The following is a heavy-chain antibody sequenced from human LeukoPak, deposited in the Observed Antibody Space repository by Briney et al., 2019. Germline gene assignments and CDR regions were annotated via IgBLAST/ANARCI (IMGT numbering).Heavy chain of an antibody. Sequence: PGGYLRLSCVVSGFTLHEYTMHWVRQVQGKGLEWVALLTWDGHITSYGDSVKGRLNISRDDTKNSVYLEMSRLTFDDSGLYFCVKDGIDGATWGYVGSWGRGTLVSVST. D-gene: IGHD1-26*01. CDR1: GFTLHEYT. V-gene: IGHV3-43*01. J-gene: IGHJ5*02. CDR2: LTWDGHIT. CDR3: VKDGIDGATWGYVGS.